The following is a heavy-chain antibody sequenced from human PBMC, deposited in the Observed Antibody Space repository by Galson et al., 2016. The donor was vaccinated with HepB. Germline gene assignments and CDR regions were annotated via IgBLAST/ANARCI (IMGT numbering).Heavy chain of an antibody. J-gene: IGHJ5*02. V-gene: IGHV4-39*01. CDR2: IYYSGSGST. CDR3: ARHLTYYYDISGYYSDWFDP. Sequence: SETLSLTCTVSGVSISSSDYYWGWIRQPPGKGLEWIASIYYSGSGSTSYNPSLRSRVTISVDTSKNQFSLKLNSVNAADTAVYYCARHLTYYYDISGYYSDWFDPWGKATLVTVSS. D-gene: IGHD3-22*01. CDR1: GVSISSSDYY.